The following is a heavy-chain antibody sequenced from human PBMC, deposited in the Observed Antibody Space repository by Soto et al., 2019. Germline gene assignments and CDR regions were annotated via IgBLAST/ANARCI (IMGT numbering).Heavy chain of an antibody. CDR1: GFTFSSYA. J-gene: IGHJ6*02. Sequence: AGSLRLSCAASGFTFSSYAMSWVRQAPGKGLEWVSAISGSGGSTYYADSVKGRFTISRENSKNTLYLQMNSLRAEDTAVYYCAKDPDYYDSSGYSDVWGQGTTVTVSS. CDR3: AKDPDYYDSSGYSDV. CDR2: ISGSGGST. V-gene: IGHV3-23*01. D-gene: IGHD3-22*01.